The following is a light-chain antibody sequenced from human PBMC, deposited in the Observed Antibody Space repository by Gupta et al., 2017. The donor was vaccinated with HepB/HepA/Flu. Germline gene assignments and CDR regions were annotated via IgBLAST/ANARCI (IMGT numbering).Light chain of an antibody. V-gene: IGKV1-5*03. Sequence: DIQMTQSPSTRSASVGDRVTITCRASQSISSWLAWYQQKPGKAPKLLIYKASSVENGVPSRFSGSGSGTEFILTISSLQPDDFATYYCQQYNSYSRIFGQGTRLEIK. CDR2: KAS. CDR3: QQYNSYSRI. J-gene: IGKJ2*02. CDR1: QSISSW.